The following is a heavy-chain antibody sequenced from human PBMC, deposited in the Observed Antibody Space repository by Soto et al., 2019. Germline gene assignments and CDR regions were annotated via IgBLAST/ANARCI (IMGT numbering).Heavy chain of an antibody. CDR2: LSSDGFGA. Sequence: DLEESGGGSVQPGGSLRLSCAASXFXXXPYWMHWVRQAPGRGLEWVSRLSSDGFGAAYADSVKGRFFSSRDIARNTLFLQMNSLRADDTAVYYCARDLGGPDYWGRGTSVTVSS. CDR1: XFXXXPYW. D-gene: IGHD3-16*01. CDR3: ARDLGGPDY. J-gene: IGHJ4*02. V-gene: IGHV3-74*03.